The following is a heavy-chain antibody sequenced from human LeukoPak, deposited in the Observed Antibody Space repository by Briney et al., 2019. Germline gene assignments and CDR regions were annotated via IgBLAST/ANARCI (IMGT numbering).Heavy chain of an antibody. J-gene: IGHJ4*02. CDR3: ARQTGSGLFILP. CDR2: IYYSGST. CDR1: GASISSSSYY. V-gene: IGHV4-39*01. D-gene: IGHD3/OR15-3a*01. Sequence: PSETLSLTCTVSGASISSSSYYWAWLRQPPGKGLEWFGGIYYSGSTYNHGSLKCRFPISIDTSKSQYSLRLTSVTAADTAVYYCARQTGSGLFILPGGQGTLVTVSS.